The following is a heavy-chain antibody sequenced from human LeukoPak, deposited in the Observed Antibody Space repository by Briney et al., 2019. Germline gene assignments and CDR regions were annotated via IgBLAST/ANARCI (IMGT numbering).Heavy chain of an antibody. D-gene: IGHD3-16*01. CDR1: GFTFTSYS. CDR3: ARDVGDY. V-gene: IGHV3-21*06. J-gene: IGHJ4*02. CDR2: ISTDSNYI. Sequence: PGGSLRLSCAASGFTFTSYSMNWVRQAPGKGLEWVSSISTDSNYIYYADSVKDRFTISRDNAKNSLYLQMNSLRAEDTAVYYCARDVGDYWGQGTLVTVSS.